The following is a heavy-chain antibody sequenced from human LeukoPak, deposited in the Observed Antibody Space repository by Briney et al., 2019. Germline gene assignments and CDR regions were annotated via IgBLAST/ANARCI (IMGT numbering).Heavy chain of an antibody. CDR3: ARAAGLYSSGWYFDY. D-gene: IGHD6-19*01. Sequence: GESLKISCAASGFTFSSYSMNWVRQAPGKGLEWVSSISSSSSYIYYADSVKGRFTISRDNAKDSLYLQMNSLRAEDTAVYYCARAAGLYSSGWYFDYWGQGTLVTVSS. J-gene: IGHJ4*02. CDR1: GFTFSSYS. CDR2: ISSSSSYI. V-gene: IGHV3-21*01.